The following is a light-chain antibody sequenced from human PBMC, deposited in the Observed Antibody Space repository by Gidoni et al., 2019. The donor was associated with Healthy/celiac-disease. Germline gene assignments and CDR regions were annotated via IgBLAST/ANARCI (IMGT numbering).Light chain of an antibody. CDR1: QSISSY. CDR2: AAS. J-gene: IGKJ1*01. V-gene: IGKV1-39*01. CDR3: QQSYTTPT. Sequence: DIQMIQSPSSLSASVGDRVTITCRASQSISSYLNWYQQKPGKAHKLLIYAASSLQSGVPSRFSGSGSGTDFTLTISSLQPEDFATYYCQQSYTTPTFGQGTKVEIK.